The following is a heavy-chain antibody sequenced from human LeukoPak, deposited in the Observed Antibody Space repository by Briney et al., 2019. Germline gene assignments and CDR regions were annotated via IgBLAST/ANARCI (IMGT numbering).Heavy chain of an antibody. J-gene: IGHJ5*02. CDR2: ISSDGSTT. CDR1: GFTFSSYW. Sequence: PGGSLRLSCAASGFTFSSYWMHWVRQAPGKGLVCDSRISSDGSTTTYADSVKGRFTISRDDSKSIAYLQMNSLKTEDTAVYYCTRRGYSGYGFDPWGQGTLVTVSS. CDR3: TRRGYSGYGFDP. V-gene: IGHV3-74*01. D-gene: IGHD5-12*01.